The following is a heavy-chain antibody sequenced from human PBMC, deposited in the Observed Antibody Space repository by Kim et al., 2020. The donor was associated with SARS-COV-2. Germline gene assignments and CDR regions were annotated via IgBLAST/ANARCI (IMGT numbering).Heavy chain of an antibody. V-gene: IGHV3-23*01. D-gene: IGHD3-10*01. Sequence: FYAESVKGRCTISRDNSKNTVYLQLNILRAEDTAIYYCVRQVAGSNFDVWGQGTMVTVSS. J-gene: IGHJ3*01. CDR3: VRQVAGSNFDV.